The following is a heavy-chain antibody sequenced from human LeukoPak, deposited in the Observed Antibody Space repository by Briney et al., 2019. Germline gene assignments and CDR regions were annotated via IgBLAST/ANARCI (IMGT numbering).Heavy chain of an antibody. V-gene: IGHV4-34*01. CDR2: INHSGST. Sequence: SETLSLTCAVYGGSFSGYYWSWIRQPPGKGLERNGEINHSGSTNYNPSLKSRVTISVDTSKNQFSLKLSSVAAADTAVYYCARARYGDYDNYWGQGTLVTVSS. J-gene: IGHJ4*02. CDR3: ARARYGDYDNY. D-gene: IGHD4-17*01. CDR1: GGSFSGYY.